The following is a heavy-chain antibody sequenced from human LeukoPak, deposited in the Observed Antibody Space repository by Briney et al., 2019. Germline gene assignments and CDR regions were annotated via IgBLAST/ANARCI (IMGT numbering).Heavy chain of an antibody. V-gene: IGHV4-39*01. Sequence: PSETLSLTCTVSSGSISSRDYYWGWIRQPPGKGLEWIGSIYYSGNTYYNPSLKSRLTISVDTSKNEFSLKLTSVTAADTAVYYCATLRVGATEHWGQGTLVTVSS. J-gene: IGHJ1*01. CDR3: ATLRVGATEH. D-gene: IGHD1-26*01. CDR1: SGSISSRDYY. CDR2: IYYSGNT.